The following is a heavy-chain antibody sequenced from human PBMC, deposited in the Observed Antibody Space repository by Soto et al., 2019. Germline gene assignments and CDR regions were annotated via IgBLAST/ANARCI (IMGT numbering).Heavy chain of an antibody. D-gene: IGHD6-13*01. CDR3: AKDSRRLGIAAAGRVYYFDY. CDR1: GFTFSSYA. CDR2: ISGSGGST. Sequence: GGSLRLSCAASGFTFSSYAMSWVRQAPGKGLEWVSAISGSGGSTYYADSVKGRFTISRDNSKNTLYLQMNSLRAEDTAVYYCAKDSRRLGIAAAGRVYYFDYWGQGTLVTVSS. V-gene: IGHV3-23*01. J-gene: IGHJ4*02.